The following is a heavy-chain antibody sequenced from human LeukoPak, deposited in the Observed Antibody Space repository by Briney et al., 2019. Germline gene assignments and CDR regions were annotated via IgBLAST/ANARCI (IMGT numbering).Heavy chain of an antibody. CDR2: FYTSGST. CDR3: ARDRGNYGDYAYNWFDP. D-gene: IGHD4-17*01. V-gene: IGHV4-4*07. CDR1: GGSISSYY. Sequence: SETLSLTCTVSGGSISSYYWNWIRQPAGKGLEWIGRFYTSGSTNYSPSLKSRVTMSVDTSKNQFSLKLSSVTAADTAVYYCARDRGNYGDYAYNWFDPWGQGTLVTVSS. J-gene: IGHJ5*02.